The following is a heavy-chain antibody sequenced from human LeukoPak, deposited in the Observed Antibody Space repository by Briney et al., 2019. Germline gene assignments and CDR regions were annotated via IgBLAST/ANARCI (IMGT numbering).Heavy chain of an antibody. V-gene: IGHV3-48*02. Sequence: GGSLRLSCVASGFIFSSYSMIWVRQAPGKGLESISSISSSSTTIPYADSVKGRFTISRDNAKSSLYLQMTSLRDEDTAVYYCAREPTSGWSRYFDYWGQGILVTVSS. D-gene: IGHD6-19*01. CDR1: GFIFSSYS. J-gene: IGHJ4*02. CDR3: AREPTSGWSRYFDY. CDR2: ISSSSTTI.